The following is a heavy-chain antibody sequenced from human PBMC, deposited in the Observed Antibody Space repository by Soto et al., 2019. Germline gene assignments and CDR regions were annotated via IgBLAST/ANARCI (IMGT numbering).Heavy chain of an antibody. CDR3: AQYYYGSGSYFDH. CDR1: GASISSNY. J-gene: IGHJ4*02. V-gene: IGHV4-59*01. Sequence: QVQLQESGPGLVKSSETLSLTCTVSGASISSNYWSWIRQTPGKGLEWIGYIYHSGTNYNPSLKSRVIISMNTSKNQCSLKLSSVTTADTAVYFCAQYYYGSGSYFDHWGQGTLVTVSS. CDR2: IYHSGT. D-gene: IGHD3-10*01.